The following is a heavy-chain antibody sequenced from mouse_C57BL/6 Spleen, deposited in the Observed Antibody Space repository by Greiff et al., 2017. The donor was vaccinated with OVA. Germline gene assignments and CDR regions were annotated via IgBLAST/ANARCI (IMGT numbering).Heavy chain of an antibody. CDR1: GYTFTSYG. V-gene: IGHV1-81*01. D-gene: IGHD1-1*01. J-gene: IGHJ1*03. Sequence: VQLQQSGAELARPGASVKLSCKASGYTFTSYGISWVKQRTGQGLEWIGEIYPRSGNTYYNEKFKGKATLTADKSSSTAYMELRSLTSEDSAVDFCATPPSSSDRYFDVWGTGTTVTVSS. CDR2: IYPRSGNT. CDR3: ATPPSSSDRYFDV.